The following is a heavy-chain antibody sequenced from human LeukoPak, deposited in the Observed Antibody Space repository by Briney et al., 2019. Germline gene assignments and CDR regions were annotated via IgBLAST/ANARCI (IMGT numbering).Heavy chain of an antibody. Sequence: GGSLRLSCAASGFTFSSYAMHWVRQAPGKGLEWVAAISYDGSNKYYADSVKGRFTISRDNSKNTLYLQMNSLRAEDTAVYYCASDMVRGVITFNFDYWGQGTLVTVSS. D-gene: IGHD3-10*01. CDR3: ASDMVRGVITFNFDY. J-gene: IGHJ4*02. CDR1: GFTFSSYA. CDR2: ISYDGSNK. V-gene: IGHV3-30*04.